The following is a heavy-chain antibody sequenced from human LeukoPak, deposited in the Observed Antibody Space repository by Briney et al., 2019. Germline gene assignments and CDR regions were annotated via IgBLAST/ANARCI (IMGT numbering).Heavy chain of an antibody. V-gene: IGHV3-21*01. J-gene: IGHJ5*02. D-gene: IGHD3-22*01. CDR3: ARLGLYYYDSSGYYKWFDP. CDR2: ISSSSSYI. Sequence: PGGCPTPSCAASGFTFSSYSMNWVRQAPGKGLEWVSSISSSSSYIYYADSVKGRFTISRDNAKNSLYLQMNSLRAEDTAVYYCARLGLYYYDSSGYYKWFDPWGQGTVVTVSS. CDR1: GFTFSSYS.